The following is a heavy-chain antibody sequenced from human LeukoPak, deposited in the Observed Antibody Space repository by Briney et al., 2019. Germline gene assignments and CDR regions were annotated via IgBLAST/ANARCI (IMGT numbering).Heavy chain of an antibody. Sequence: PGGSLRLSCAASGLTFSSYAMSRVRQAPGKGLEWVSVITASGRTTYYADSVKGRFTISRDNSKNTLYLQMNSLRAEDTAVYHCATRNSDWDFDYWGQGTLVTVSS. CDR1: GLTFSSYA. CDR2: ITASGRTT. J-gene: IGHJ4*02. V-gene: IGHV3-23*01. CDR3: ATRNSDWDFDY. D-gene: IGHD6-19*01.